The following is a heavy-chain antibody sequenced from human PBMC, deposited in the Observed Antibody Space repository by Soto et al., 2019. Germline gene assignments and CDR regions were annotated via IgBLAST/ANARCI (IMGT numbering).Heavy chain of an antibody. V-gene: IGHV3-21*01. Sequence: EVQLVDSGGGLVKPGGSLRLSCEASGFSFSSHSMNWVRQAPGKGLEWVASIGDSSSYTYYADSVKGRFTISRDNAKNSLYLQMNSLRAEDTAVYYCARDQRYLRHGYSDYWGQGTLVAVSS. D-gene: IGHD5-12*01. CDR1: GFSFSSHS. CDR2: IGDSSSYT. J-gene: IGHJ4*02. CDR3: ARDQRYLRHGYSDY.